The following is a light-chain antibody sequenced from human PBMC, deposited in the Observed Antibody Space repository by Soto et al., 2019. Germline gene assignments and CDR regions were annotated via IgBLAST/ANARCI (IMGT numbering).Light chain of an antibody. CDR2: DVS. CDR1: SSDVGGYNY. Sequence: QSDLTQPASVSGSPGQSSTISCTGTSSDVGGYNYVSWYQQHPGKAPKLMIYDVSNRPSGVSDRFSGSKSGNTASLTISGLQAEDEAEYYCCSYTSSYSLVFGGGTKLTVL. J-gene: IGLJ2*01. V-gene: IGLV2-14*01. CDR3: CSYTSSYSLV.